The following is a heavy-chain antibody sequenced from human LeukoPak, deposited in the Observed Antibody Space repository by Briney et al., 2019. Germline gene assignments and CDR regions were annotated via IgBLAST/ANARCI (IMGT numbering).Heavy chain of an antibody. Sequence: AMHWVRQAPGKGLEYVSAISSNGGSTYYANSVKGRFTISRDNSKNTLYLQMGSLRAEDMAVYYCARVLNYGNYYYYMDVWGKGTTVTISS. D-gene: IGHD4-17*01. V-gene: IGHV3-64*01. CDR2: ISSNGGST. J-gene: IGHJ6*03. CDR1: A. CDR3: ARVLNYGNYYYYMDV.